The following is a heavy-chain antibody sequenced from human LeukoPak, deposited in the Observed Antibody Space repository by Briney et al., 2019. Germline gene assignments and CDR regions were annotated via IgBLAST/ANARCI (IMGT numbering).Heavy chain of an antibody. CDR2: IYYSGST. D-gene: IGHD3-16*01. V-gene: IGHV4-39*07. CDR3: ARYDWGKYFDY. J-gene: IGHJ4*02. CDR1: GGSISSSSYY. Sequence: SETLSLTCTASGGSISSSSYYWGWIRQPPGKGLEWIGSIYYSGSTYYNPSLKSRVTISVDTSKNQFSLKLSSVTAADTAVYYCARYDWGKYFDYWGQGTLVTVSS.